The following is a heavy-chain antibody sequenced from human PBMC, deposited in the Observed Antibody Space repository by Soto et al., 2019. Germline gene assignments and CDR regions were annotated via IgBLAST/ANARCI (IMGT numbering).Heavy chain of an antibody. CDR2: IKQDGREK. D-gene: IGHD2-15*01. CDR3: ARGLICSGGSCYVAFDI. V-gene: IGHV3-7*01. CDR1: GFTFSSYW. J-gene: IGHJ3*02. Sequence: PGGSLRLSCAASGFTFSSYWMSWVRQAPGKGLEWVANIKQDGREKYYVDSVKGRFTISRDNAKNSLYLQMNSLRAEDTAVYYCARGLICSGGSCYVAFDIWGQGTMVTVSS.